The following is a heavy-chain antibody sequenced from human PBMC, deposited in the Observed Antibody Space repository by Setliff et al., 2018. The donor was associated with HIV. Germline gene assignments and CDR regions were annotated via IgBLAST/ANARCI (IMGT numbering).Heavy chain of an antibody. Sequence: KPSETLSLTCAVYGGSFSGYYGSWIRQPPGKGLEWIGEINHSGDTNYNPSLKSRVTISVDTSKNQFSLNLNSVTAADTAVYYCARLGAEDFSDYDWVDYWGQGTLVTVSS. J-gene: IGHJ4*02. CDR1: GGSFSGYY. CDR3: ARLGAEDFSDYDWVDY. CDR2: INHSGDT. V-gene: IGHV4-34*01. D-gene: IGHD5-12*01.